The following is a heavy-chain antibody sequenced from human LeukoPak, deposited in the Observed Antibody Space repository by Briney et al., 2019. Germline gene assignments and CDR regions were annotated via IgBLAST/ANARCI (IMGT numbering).Heavy chain of an antibody. J-gene: IGHJ4*02. V-gene: IGHV3-53*01. CDR2: IYSAGST. CDR1: GFTFSSYS. CDR3: ARGTSSGYFQLYFDY. D-gene: IGHD3-22*01. Sequence: GGSLRLSCAASGFTFSSYSINWVRQAPGKGLEWVSVIYSAGSTYYADSVKGRFTISRDNSKNTLYLQMNSLRAEDTAVYYCARGTSSGYFQLYFDYWGQGTLVTVSS.